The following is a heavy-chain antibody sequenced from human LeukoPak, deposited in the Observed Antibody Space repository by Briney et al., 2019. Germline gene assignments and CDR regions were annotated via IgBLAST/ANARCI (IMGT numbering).Heavy chain of an antibody. D-gene: IGHD3-22*01. CDR1: GYTFTSYY. CDR2: INPSGGST. J-gene: IGHJ3*02. Sequence: ASVKVSCKASGYTFTSYYIHWVRQAPGQGLEWMGIINPSGGSTSYAQKFQGRVTMTRDTSTSTVYMELSSLRSEDTAVYYCARDLSGYDSSGNDAFDIWGQGTMVTVSS. V-gene: IGHV1-46*01. CDR3: ARDLSGYDSSGNDAFDI.